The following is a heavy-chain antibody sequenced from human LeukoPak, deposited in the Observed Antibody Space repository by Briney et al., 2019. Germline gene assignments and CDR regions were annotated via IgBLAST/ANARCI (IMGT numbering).Heavy chain of an antibody. CDR1: GYTFTSYG. J-gene: IGHJ4*02. CDR2: VNPHSGGT. V-gene: IGHV1-2*02. Sequence: ASVKVSCKASGYTFTSYGISWVRQAPGQGLEWMGWVNPHSGGTSYAMKFQGRVTMTRDTSITTAYMELTRLQPDDTAVYYCARAVFGQYYDNSGYYFDYWGQGSLATVSS. D-gene: IGHD3-22*01. CDR3: ARAVFGQYYDNSGYYFDY.